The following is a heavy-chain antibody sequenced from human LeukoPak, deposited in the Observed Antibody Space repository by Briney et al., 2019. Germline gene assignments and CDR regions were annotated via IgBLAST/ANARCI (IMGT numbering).Heavy chain of an antibody. CDR1: GFTFCNYA. J-gene: IGHJ5*02. D-gene: IGHD3-10*01. CDR3: VQIRGLGWFDP. Sequence: GGSLRLSCAASGFTFCNYAMRWVRQTPGKGLQCISSISSGNSYIYYADSVKGRFTISRDNAKNSLYLQMNNLRVEDMAVYYCVQIRGLGWFDPWGQGSLVTVSS. CDR2: ISSGNSYI. V-gene: IGHV3-21*01.